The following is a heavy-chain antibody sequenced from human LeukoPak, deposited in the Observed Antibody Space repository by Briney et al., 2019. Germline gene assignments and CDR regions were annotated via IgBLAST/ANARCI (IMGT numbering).Heavy chain of an antibody. D-gene: IGHD6-19*01. CDR3: ARDKYSSGQADY. CDR1: GFTFSTYG. J-gene: IGHJ4*02. CDR2: IWPDGSYK. V-gene: IGHV3-33*01. Sequence: GRSLRLSCATSGFTFSTYGIHWVRQAPGKGLEWVAAIWPDGSYKYYADSVKGRFTISRDNSKNTLYLQMNSLRAEDTAVYYCARDKYSSGQADYWGQGTLVTVSS.